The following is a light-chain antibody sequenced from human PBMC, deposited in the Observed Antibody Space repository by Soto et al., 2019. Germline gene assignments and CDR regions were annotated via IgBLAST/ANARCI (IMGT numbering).Light chain of an antibody. CDR3: SSYTSSNNRYV. Sequence: QSALTQPASVSGSPGQSITISCTGTSSDVGGYNYVSWYQQHPGKAPKLMIYDVSSRPSGVSYRFSGSKSGNTASLTISGLQAEDEADYHRSSYTSSNNRYVFGTGTKVTVL. V-gene: IGLV2-14*01. CDR2: DVS. CDR1: SSDVGGYNY. J-gene: IGLJ1*01.